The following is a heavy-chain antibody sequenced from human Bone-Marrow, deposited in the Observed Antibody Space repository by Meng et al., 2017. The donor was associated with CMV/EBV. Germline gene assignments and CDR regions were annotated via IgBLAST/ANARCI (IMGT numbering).Heavy chain of an antibody. V-gene: IGHV3-11*04. D-gene: IGHD1-26*01. CDR1: GFTFSDYY. CDR3: AVAELLWGYGMDV. CDR2: ISNSGNTI. Sequence: GESLKISCAASGFTFSDYYMSWIRQAPGKGLEWVSYISNSGNTIYYADSVKGRFTISRDNAKNSLYLQMNSLRAEDTALYYCAVAELLWGYGMDVWGQGTTVTVSS. J-gene: IGHJ6*02.